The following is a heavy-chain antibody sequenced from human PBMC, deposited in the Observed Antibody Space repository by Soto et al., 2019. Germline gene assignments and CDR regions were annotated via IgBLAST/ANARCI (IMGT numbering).Heavy chain of an antibody. CDR2: RYHSGIT. Sequence: SETLSLTCTVSGGSTSNYYWSWIRQPPGKVLDLIGYRYHSGITYYXXSLKSRVXXSIDMSKNQFXLKLSXLTAADTAVYYCARVPDYWCQGILVTVSS. D-gene: IGHD2-2*01. J-gene: IGHJ4*02. CDR1: GGSTSNYY. CDR3: ARVPDY. V-gene: IGHV4-59*12.